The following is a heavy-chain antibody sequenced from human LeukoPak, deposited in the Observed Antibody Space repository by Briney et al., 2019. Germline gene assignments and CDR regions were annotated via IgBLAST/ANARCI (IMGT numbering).Heavy chain of an antibody. CDR2: MHYRGTT. CDR3: ARHEEEDGYNAKTFDF. J-gene: IGHJ4*02. CDR1: GVSISSSNNF. Sequence: SETLSLACTVSGVSISSSNNFWGWIRQPPGKGLEWIGSMHYRGTTYYIPSLKSRVTISVDTSKNQFSLKLSSVTAADTAVYYCARHEEEDGYNAKTFDFWGQGTLVTVSS. V-gene: IGHV4-39*01. D-gene: IGHD5-24*01.